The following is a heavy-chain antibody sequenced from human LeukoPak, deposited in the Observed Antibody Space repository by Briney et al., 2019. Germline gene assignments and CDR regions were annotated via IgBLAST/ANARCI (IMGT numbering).Heavy chain of an antibody. CDR2: IIPILGIA. Sequence: SVEVSCKASGGTFSSYAISWVRQAPGQGLEWMGRIIPILGIANYAQKFQGRVTITADKSTSTAYMELSSLRSEDTAVYYCARFLGYGPWGQGTLVTVSS. CDR3: ARFLGYGP. D-gene: IGHD2-15*01. J-gene: IGHJ5*02. CDR1: GGTFSSYA. V-gene: IGHV1-69*04.